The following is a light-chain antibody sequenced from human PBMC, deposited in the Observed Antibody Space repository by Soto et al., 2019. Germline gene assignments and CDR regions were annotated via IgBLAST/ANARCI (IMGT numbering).Light chain of an antibody. CDR1: QRARNY. Sequence: EIVLTQYPDTLSLSPGERATLSCRASQRARNYLLWHQQKPGQAPRVLIYDTFKRATGIPDRFSGSGSGTNFTLTISSLEPEDFSVYYFQQRSGWPITFGQGTRLEIK. J-gene: IGKJ5*01. V-gene: IGKV3-11*01. CDR3: QQRSGWPIT. CDR2: DTF.